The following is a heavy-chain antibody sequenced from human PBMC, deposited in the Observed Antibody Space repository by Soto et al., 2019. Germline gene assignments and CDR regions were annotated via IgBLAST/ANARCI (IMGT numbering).Heavy chain of an antibody. CDR3: ARGASYDFWSGYYRNDAFDI. D-gene: IGHD3-3*01. CDR1: GFTFSSYG. V-gene: IGHV3-48*01. J-gene: IGHJ3*02. Sequence: GGSLRLSCAASGFTFSSYGMHWVRQAPGKGLEWVSYISSSSSTIYYADSVKGRFTISRDNAKNSLYLQMNSLRAEDTAVYYCARGASYDFWSGYYRNDAFDIWGQGTMVTVSS. CDR2: ISSSSSTI.